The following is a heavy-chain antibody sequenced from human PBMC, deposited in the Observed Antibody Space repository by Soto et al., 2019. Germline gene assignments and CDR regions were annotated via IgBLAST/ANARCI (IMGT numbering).Heavy chain of an antibody. Sequence: EVQLVESGGGLVQPGRSLRLSCAASGFTFDDFAMHWVRQVPGKGLEWVSGISWNSGSIGYADSVKGRFIMSRDNAKNSLNLQMNSMRAEDTALYYCTRGSHSDYGNYGYFEFWGQGTLVTVPS. CDR1: GFTFDDFA. CDR3: TRGSHSDYGNYGYFEF. D-gene: IGHD4-17*01. J-gene: IGHJ4*02. V-gene: IGHV3-9*01. CDR2: ISWNSGSI.